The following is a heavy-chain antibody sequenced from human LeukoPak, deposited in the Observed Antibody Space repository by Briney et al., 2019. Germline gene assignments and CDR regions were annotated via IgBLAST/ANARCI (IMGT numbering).Heavy chain of an antibody. CDR3: ASGRVVGAY. CDR2: IKEDGSEK. Sequence: GGSLRLPCVASEFTFSNYWMTWVRQAPGKGLEGGASIKEDGSEKNYVDSVKGRFTISRDNAKNSLHLQMNSLRAEDTATYYCASGRVVGAYWGQGTLVTVSS. V-gene: IGHV3-7*01. J-gene: IGHJ4*02. D-gene: IGHD2-2*01. CDR1: EFTFSNYW.